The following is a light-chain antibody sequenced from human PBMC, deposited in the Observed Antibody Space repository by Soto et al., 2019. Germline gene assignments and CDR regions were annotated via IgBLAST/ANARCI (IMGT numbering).Light chain of an antibody. CDR2: GAS. V-gene: IGKV1-12*01. J-gene: IGKJ5*01. Sequence: DIQMTQSPSSVSASVGDRVTITCRASQAIGSWLAWYQQKPGKAPDLLIYGASSLQSGVPSRFYGSGSGTDFTLTISSLQPEDFATYYCQQGGSFPITFGQGTRLELK. CDR3: QQGGSFPIT. CDR1: QAIGSW.